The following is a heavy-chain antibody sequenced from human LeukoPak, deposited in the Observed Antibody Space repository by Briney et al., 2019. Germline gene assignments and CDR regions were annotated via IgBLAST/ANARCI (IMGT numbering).Heavy chain of an antibody. J-gene: IGHJ6*02. V-gene: IGHV3-48*03. CDR2: ISSSGSTI. CDR3: AGNYYGMDV. CDR1: GFTFSSYE. Sequence: GGSLRLSCAASGFTFSSYEMNWVRQAPGKGLEWVSYISSSGSTIYYADSVKGRFTISRDNAKNSLYLQMNGLRAEDTAVYYCAGNYYGMDVWGQGTTVTVSS.